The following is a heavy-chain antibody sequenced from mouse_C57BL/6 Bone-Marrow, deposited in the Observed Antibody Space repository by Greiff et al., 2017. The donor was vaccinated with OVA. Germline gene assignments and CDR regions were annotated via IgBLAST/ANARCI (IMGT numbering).Heavy chain of an antibody. CDR3: ARVYSNYPYYFDY. CDR1: GYTFTSYW. Sequence: VQLQQSGAELVKPGASVKLSCKASGYTFTSYWITWVKQRPGQGLEWIGDIYPGSGSTNYNEKFKSKATLTVDKSSSTAYMQLSSLTSEDSAVYYCARVYSNYPYYFDYWGQGTTLTVSS. CDR2: IYPGSGST. D-gene: IGHD2-5*01. V-gene: IGHV1-55*01. J-gene: IGHJ2*01.